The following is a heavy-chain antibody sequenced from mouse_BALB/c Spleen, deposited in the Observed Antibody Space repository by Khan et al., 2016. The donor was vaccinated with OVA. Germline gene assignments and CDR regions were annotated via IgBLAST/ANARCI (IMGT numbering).Heavy chain of an antibody. D-gene: IGHD3-2*02. CDR3: TRSGFANPFAY. V-gene: IGHV1S81*02. Sequence: QVQLKESGAELVKPGASVKLSCKASGYIFSSYYIYWVKQRPGLGLEWIGGINPNNGGPNFTEKFKTKATLTVDKSSSTAYMQLNSLTSEDSAVYYCTRSGFANPFAYWGQGTLVTVSA. CDR1: GYIFSSYY. J-gene: IGHJ3*01. CDR2: INPNNGGP.